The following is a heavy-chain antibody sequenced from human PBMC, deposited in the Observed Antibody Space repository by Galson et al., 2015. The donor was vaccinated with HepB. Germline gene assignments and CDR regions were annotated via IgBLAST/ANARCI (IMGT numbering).Heavy chain of an antibody. V-gene: IGHV3-48*01. CDR1: GFSFSDYS. Sequence: SLRLSCAASGFSFSDYSMNWVRQAPGKGLEWVSYISSDSSTIYYADSVKGRFTISRDNAKNPLYLQMNSLRAEDTAVYYCARVGSSDWYLPPDYWGQGTLVTVSS. CDR3: ARVGSSDWYLPPDY. D-gene: IGHD6-19*01. J-gene: IGHJ4*02. CDR2: ISSDSSTI.